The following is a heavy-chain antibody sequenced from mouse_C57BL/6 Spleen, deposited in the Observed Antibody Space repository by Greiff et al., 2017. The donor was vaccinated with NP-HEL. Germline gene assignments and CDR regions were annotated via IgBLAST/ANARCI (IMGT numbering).Heavy chain of an antibody. CDR2: ISSGGDYI. CDR1: GFTFSSYA. V-gene: IGHV5-9-1*02. CDR3: TRDRDYDVRYFDV. Sequence: EVMLVESGEGLVKPGGSLKLSCAASGFTFSSYAMSWVRQTPEKRLEWVAYISSGGDYIYYADTVKGRFTISRDNARNTLYLQMSSLKSEDTAMYYCTRDRDYDVRYFDVWGTGTTVTVSS. D-gene: IGHD2-4*01. J-gene: IGHJ1*03.